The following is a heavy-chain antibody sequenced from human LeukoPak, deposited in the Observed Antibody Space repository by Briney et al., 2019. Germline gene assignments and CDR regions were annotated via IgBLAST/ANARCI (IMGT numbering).Heavy chain of an antibody. V-gene: IGHV4-30-2*01. J-gene: IGHJ6*03. Sequence: SETLSLTCTVSGGSISSGGYYWSWIRQPPGKGLEWIGYIYHSGSTYYNPSLKSRVTISVDRSKNQFSLKLSSVTAADTAVYYCARVPWPASYHMDVWGKGTTVTVSS. CDR3: ARVPWPASYHMDV. CDR1: GGSISSGGYY. CDR2: IYHSGST.